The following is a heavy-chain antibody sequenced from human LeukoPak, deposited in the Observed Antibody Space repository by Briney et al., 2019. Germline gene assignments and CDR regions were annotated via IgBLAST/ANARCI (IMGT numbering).Heavy chain of an antibody. CDR3: ARATPLTASGYGY. CDR2: INPNTGDR. CDR1: GYTFTNYN. V-gene: IGHV1-8*03. D-gene: IGHD4-17*01. Sequence: GASLKVSCKASGYTFTNYNINWVRQGPGQRLEWMGWINPNTGDRGYAQKCQGRVSITSDTSISTAYMELGGLRSADTSLYFCARATPLTASGYGYWGQGTLVTVSS. J-gene: IGHJ4*02.